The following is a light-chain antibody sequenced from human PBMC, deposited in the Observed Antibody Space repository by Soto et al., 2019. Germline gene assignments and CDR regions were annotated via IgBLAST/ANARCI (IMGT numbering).Light chain of an antibody. CDR1: SSNIGAGFY. J-gene: IGLJ2*01. V-gene: IGLV1-40*01. CDR3: QSYDSSLSGVA. Sequence: QSVLTQPPSVSGAPGQRVTISCTGSSSNIGAGFYVHWYQHFPGTAPKLLIYGNSNRPSGVPDRFSGSKSGTSASLAITGLQAEDEADYYCQSYDSSLSGVAFGGGTKVTVL. CDR2: GNS.